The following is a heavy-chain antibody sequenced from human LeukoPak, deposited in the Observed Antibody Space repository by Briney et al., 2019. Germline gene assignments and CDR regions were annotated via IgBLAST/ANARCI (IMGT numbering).Heavy chain of an antibody. CDR2: IYYSGST. V-gene: IGHV4-39*01. D-gene: IGHD5-18*01. J-gene: IGHJ4*02. CDR1: GGSISSCSYY. Sequence: PSETLSLTCTVSGGSISSCSYYWGWIRQPPGKGLEWIGSIYYSGSTYYNPSLKSRVTISVDTSKNQFSLKLSSVTAADTAVYYCASGRGYSYGYYWGQGTLVTVSS. CDR3: ASGRGYSYGYY.